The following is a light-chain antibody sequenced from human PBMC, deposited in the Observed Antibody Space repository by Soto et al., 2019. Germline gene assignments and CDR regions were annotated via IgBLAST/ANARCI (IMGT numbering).Light chain of an antibody. CDR2: DAS. V-gene: IGKV3-11*01. CDR1: QSVSSY. CDR3: QQRSNWPRT. J-gene: IGKJ1*01. Sequence: ESVLTQAPATLSLSPRERATLSCRASQSVSSYLAWYQQKPGQAPRLLIYDASNRATGIPARFSGSGSETDFTLTISSLEPEDFAVYYCQQRSNWPRTFGQGTKVDIK.